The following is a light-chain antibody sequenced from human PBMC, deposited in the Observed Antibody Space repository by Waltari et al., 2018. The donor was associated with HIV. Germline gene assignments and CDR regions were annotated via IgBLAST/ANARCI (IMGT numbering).Light chain of an antibody. CDR1: NAAIGVLDY. CDR3: SSYVKGGLYV. V-gene: IGLV2-23*02. Sequence: SALAHPSPLSGSPGQSLPTLSPATNAAIGVLDYVSWYPLIPVQAPRFIIFDVPRRPSGISHRFSGSKSGYTASLMIFGLQPEDEAYYFCSSYVKGGLYVFGRGTKV. J-gene: IGLJ1*01. CDR2: DVP.